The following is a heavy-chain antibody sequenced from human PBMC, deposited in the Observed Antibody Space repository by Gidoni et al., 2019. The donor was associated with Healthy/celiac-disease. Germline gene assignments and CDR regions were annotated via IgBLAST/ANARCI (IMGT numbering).Heavy chain of an antibody. D-gene: IGHD3-10*01. CDR1: GFSLSTSGVG. Sequence: QITLKESGPTLLKPTQTLTLTCTFSGFSLSTSGVGVGWIRQPPGKALEWLALIYWNDDKRYSPSLKSRLTITKDTSKNQVVLTMTNMDPVDTATYYCAHIPTAYGSVELRADYFDYWGQGTLVTVSS. CDR2: IYWNDDK. J-gene: IGHJ4*02. CDR3: AHIPTAYGSVELRADYFDY. V-gene: IGHV2-5*01.